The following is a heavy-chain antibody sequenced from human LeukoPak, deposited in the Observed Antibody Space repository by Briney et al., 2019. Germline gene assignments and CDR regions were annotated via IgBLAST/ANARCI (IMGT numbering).Heavy chain of an antibody. Sequence: ASVKVSCKASGYTFTSYGISWVRQAPGQGLEWMGGISAYTGNTNYAQKRQGRVTMTTDTSTSTAYIELRSLRSDNTAVYSCARDEYYDFWSGYYITGDWTTYYFDYWGQGTLVTVSS. CDR3: ARDEYYDFWSGYYITGDWTTYYFDY. CDR2: ISAYTGNT. J-gene: IGHJ4*02. D-gene: IGHD3-3*01. CDR1: GYTFTSYG. V-gene: IGHV1-18*01.